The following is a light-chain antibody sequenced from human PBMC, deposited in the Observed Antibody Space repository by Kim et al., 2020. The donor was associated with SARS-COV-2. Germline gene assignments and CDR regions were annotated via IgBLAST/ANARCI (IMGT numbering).Light chain of an antibody. CDR1: ESVSSL. CDR3: QQYKNWPPYT. Sequence: VSPGERVTLSCRASESVSSLLAWYQQKPGQAPRLLIYGASTRATGIPARFSGSGSGTEFTLTISSLQSEDFAVYYCQQYKNWPPYTFGQGTKLEI. CDR2: GAS. V-gene: IGKV3-15*01. J-gene: IGKJ2*01.